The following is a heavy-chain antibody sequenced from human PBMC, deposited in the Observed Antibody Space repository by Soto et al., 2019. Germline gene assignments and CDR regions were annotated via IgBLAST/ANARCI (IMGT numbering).Heavy chain of an antibody. CDR3: ARDLVGREYSGY. V-gene: IGHV1-3*01. D-gene: IGHD6-6*01. Sequence: ASVKVSCKASGYTFTSYAMHWVRQAPGQRLEWMGWINAGNGNTKYSQKFQGRVTITRDTSASTAYMELRSLRSDDTAVYYCARDLVGREYSGYWGQGTLVTVSS. CDR2: INAGNGNT. J-gene: IGHJ4*02. CDR1: GYTFTSYA.